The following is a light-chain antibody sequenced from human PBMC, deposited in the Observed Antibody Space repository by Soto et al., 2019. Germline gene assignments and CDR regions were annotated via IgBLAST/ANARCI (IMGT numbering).Light chain of an antibody. Sequence: IVLTQSPATLSVSPGERVTLSCRASQSVSSLLAWYQQKPRQAPTLLMYDTSTRATGIPARFSGSGSGTDFTLTISSLQSEDLAIYYCQQYHIRPYTFGQGTKVEIK. CDR1: QSVSSL. CDR3: QQYHIRPYT. CDR2: DTS. V-gene: IGKV3-15*01. J-gene: IGKJ2*01.